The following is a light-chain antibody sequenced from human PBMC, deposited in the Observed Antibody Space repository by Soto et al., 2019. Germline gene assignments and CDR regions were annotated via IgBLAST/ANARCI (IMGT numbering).Light chain of an antibody. CDR2: EVS. V-gene: IGLV2-8*01. J-gene: IGLJ1*01. CDR1: SSDVGGYNY. CDR3: SSYAGNNDYV. Sequence: QSALTQPPSASGSPGQSVTISCTGTSSDVGGYNYVSWYQQPPGKAPKLMIYEVSTRPSGVPDRFSGSKSGNAASLTVSGLQADVEGDYYCSSYAGNNDYVFGTGTKVTVL.